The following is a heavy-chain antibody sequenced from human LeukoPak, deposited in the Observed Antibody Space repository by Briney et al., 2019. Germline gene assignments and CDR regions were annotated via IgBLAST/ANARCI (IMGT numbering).Heavy chain of an antibody. CDR2: ISWNSGSI. V-gene: IGHV3-9*01. CDR1: GFTFDDYA. J-gene: IGHJ6*02. D-gene: IGHD1-14*01. CDR3: AKDISSNRPYYYYYGMDV. Sequence: GGSLRLSCAASGFTFDDYAMHWVRQAPGKGLEWVSGISWNSGSIGYADSVKGRFTISRDNAKNSLYLQMNSLRAEDTALYYCAKDISSNRPYYYYYGMDVWGQGTTVTVSS.